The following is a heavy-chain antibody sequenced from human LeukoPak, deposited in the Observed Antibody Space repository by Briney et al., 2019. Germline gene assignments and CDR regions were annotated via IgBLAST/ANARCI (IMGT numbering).Heavy chain of an antibody. D-gene: IGHD2-21*02. CDR1: GGSMSSDNYY. V-gene: IGHV4-61*02. Sequence: SETLSLTCTVSGGSMSSDNYYWSWIRRPAGKGLEWIGRFYTSGSTNYNPSLERRVTISVDWSKKQFSLRLSSVTAADTAVYFCARALHGGDYGAFDIWGQGTMVTVSS. CDR2: FYTSGST. J-gene: IGHJ3*02. CDR3: ARALHGGDYGAFDI.